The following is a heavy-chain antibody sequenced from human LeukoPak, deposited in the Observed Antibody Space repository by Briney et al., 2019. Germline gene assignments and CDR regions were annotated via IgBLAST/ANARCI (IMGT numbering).Heavy chain of an antibody. CDR1: GFTFSSYS. D-gene: IGHD2-2*01. CDR2: ISSSSSTI. J-gene: IGHJ5*02. Sequence: PGGSLRLSCAASGFTFSSYSMNWVRQAPGKGLEWVSYISSSSSTIYYADSVKGRFTISRDNAKNSLYLQMNSLRDEGTAVYYCARGGKYQLLIEALTNWFDPWGQGTLVTVSS. CDR3: ARGGKYQLLIEALTNWFDP. V-gene: IGHV3-48*02.